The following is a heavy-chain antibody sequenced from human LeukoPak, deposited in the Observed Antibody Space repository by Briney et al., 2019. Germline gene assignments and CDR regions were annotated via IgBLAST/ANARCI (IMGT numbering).Heavy chain of an antibody. CDR2: ISISSSTI. J-gene: IGHJ4*02. Sequence: GGSLRLSCAASGFTFSSYSMNWVRQAPGQGLEWVSYISISSSTIYYADSVKGRFTISRDNAKNSLYLQMNSLRAEDTAVYYCARSSTRYCSGGSCYSSAYFDYWGQGTLVTVSS. V-gene: IGHV3-48*01. CDR3: ARSSTRYCSGGSCYSSAYFDY. D-gene: IGHD2-15*01. CDR1: GFTFSSYS.